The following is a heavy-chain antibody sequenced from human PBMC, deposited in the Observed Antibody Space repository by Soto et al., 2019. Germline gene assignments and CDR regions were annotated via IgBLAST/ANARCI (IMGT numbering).Heavy chain of an antibody. CDR1: GFTFSSYW. V-gene: IGHV3-7*01. CDR2: IKQDGSEK. CDR3: ARGITIFGVVITYYYYYMDV. D-gene: IGHD3-3*01. Sequence: EVQLVESGGGLVQPGGSLRLSCAASGFTFSSYWMSWVRQAPGKGLEWVANIKQDGSEKYYVDSVKGRFTISRDNAKNSLYLQMNRLRAEDTAVYYCARGITIFGVVITYYYYYMDVWGKGTTVTVSS. J-gene: IGHJ6*03.